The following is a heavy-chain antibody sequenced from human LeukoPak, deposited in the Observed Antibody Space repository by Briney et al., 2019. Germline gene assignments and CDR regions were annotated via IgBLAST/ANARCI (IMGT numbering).Heavy chain of an antibody. D-gene: IGHD1-1*01. CDR2: IGTASDT. V-gene: IGHV3-13*01. Sequence: HSGGSLRLSCAASGFTFSRFDMHWVRQPTGQGLEWVSTIGTASDTYYPGSVEGRFTLSRDNAKNSLYLQMNSLTAGDTAVYYCARGPPRGKYYYMDVWGKGTTVTVSS. J-gene: IGHJ6*03. CDR3: ARGPPRGKYYYMDV. CDR1: GFTFSRFD.